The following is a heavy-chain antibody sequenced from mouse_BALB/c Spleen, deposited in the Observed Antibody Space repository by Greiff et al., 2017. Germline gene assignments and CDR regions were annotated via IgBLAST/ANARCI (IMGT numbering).Heavy chain of an antibody. J-gene: IGHJ4*01. CDR1: GYAFTNYL. CDR2: INPGSGGT. Sequence: QVQLQQSGAELVRPGTSVKVSCKASGYAFTNYLIEWVKQRPGQGLEWIGVINPGSGGTNYNEKFKGKATLTADKSSSTAYMQLSSLTSDDSAVYFCARSGGNSYYAMDYWGQGTSVTVAS. CDR3: ARSGGNSYYAMDY. D-gene: IGHD2-1*01. V-gene: IGHV1-54*01.